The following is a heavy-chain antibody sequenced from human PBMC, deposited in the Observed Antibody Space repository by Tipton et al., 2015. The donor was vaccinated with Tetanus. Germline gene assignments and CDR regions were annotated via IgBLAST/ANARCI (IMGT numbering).Heavy chain of an antibody. J-gene: IGHJ4*02. CDR1: GGLITTGGYS. CDR2: IYQTDST. CDR3: VRGRGLGAYSFGFGY. Sequence: TLSLTCAVSGGLITTGGYSWGWIRQTPGQGLEWIGYIYQTDSTYYNPSLRSRLTISISRSKNQFSLKLTSVTAADTAVYYCVRGRGLGAYSFGFGYWGRGAQVTVSS. V-gene: IGHV4-30-2*01. D-gene: IGHD3-16*01.